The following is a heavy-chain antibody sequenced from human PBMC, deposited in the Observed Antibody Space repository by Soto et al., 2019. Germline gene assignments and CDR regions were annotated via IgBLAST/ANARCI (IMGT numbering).Heavy chain of an antibody. CDR1: GGSFSGYY. CDR3: VRGGRIAARWFDP. V-gene: IGHV4-34*01. Sequence: SETLSLTCAVYGGSFSGYYWSWIRQPPGKGLEWIGEINHSGSTNYNPSLKSRVTISVDTSKNQFSLKLSSVTAADTAVYYCVRGGRIAARWFDPWGQETLVTVSS. CDR2: INHSGST. J-gene: IGHJ5*02. D-gene: IGHD6-6*01.